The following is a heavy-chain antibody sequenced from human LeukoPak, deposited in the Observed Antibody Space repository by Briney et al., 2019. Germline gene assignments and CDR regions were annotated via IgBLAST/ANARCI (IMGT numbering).Heavy chain of an antibody. V-gene: IGHV1-2*06. D-gene: IGHD3-22*01. CDR2: INPNSGGT. CDR1: GYTFTGYY. CDR3: ARTYYYDSSGYYTYSDKYGMDV. Sequence: ASVKVSCKASGYTFTGYYMHWGRQAPGQGLEWMGRINPNSGGTNYAQKFQGRVTMTRDTSISTAYMELSRLRSDDTAVYYCARTYYYDSSGYYTYSDKYGMDVWGQGTTVTVSS. J-gene: IGHJ6*02.